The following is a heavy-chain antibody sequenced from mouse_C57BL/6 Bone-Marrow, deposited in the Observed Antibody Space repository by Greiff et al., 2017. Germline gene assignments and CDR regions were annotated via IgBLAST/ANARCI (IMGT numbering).Heavy chain of an antibody. Sequence: QVQLQQPGAELVRPGTSVKLSCKASGYTFTSYWMHWVKQRPGQGLEWIGVIDPSDSYTNYNQKFKGKATLTVDTSSSTAYMQLSSLTSEDSAVYYGACCPIPLDYGCWGTTPTVTS. CDR3: ACCPIPLDY. J-gene: IGHJ2*01. CDR2: IDPSDSYT. V-gene: IGHV1-59*01. CDR1: GYTFTSYW. D-gene: IGHD5-1-1*01.